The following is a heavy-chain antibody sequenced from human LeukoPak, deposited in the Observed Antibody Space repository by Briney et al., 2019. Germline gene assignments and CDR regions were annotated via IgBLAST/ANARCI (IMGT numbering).Heavy chain of an antibody. CDR2: INTDGSSL. D-gene: IGHD3-22*01. J-gene: IGHJ4*02. CDR3: ARRINYYDSSGYYYVRYFDS. CDR1: GFTFSSYW. Sequence: GGSLRLSCAASGFTFSSYWMYWVRQAPGKGLVWVARINTDGSSLNYADSVKGRFTISRDNAKNTLYLQMNSLGAEDTAVYYCARRINYYDSSGYYYVRYFDSWGQGTLVAVSS. V-gene: IGHV3-74*01.